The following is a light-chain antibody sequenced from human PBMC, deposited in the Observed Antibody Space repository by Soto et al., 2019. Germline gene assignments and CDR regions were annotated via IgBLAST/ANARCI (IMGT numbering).Light chain of an antibody. CDR2: KAS. CDR1: QSISSW. Sequence: DIQMTQSPSTLSASVGDRVTITCRASQSISSWLAWYQQKPGKAPKLLIYKASSLESGVPSRFSGSGSGTEFTLHISSLKPDEFATYYCQQYNSYPPFGGGTKVEFK. CDR3: QQYNSYPP. J-gene: IGKJ4*01. V-gene: IGKV1-5*03.